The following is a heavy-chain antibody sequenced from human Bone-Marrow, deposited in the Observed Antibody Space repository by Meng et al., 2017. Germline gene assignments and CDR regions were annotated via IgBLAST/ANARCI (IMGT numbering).Heavy chain of an antibody. J-gene: IGHJ5*02. CDR2: IYHTGST. V-gene: IGHV4-4*02. CDR1: GGSISGSSW. D-gene: IGHD6-13*01. CDR3: ARVSLQATIAAAGVVWFDP. Sequence: QVQLQESGPGLVKPSGTLSRTCTVSGGSISGSSWWTWVRQPPGKGLEWIGEIYHTGSTNYNPSLKSRVTISVDKSKNQFSLKLSSVTAADTAVYYCARVSLQATIAAAGVVWFDPWGQGTLVTVSS.